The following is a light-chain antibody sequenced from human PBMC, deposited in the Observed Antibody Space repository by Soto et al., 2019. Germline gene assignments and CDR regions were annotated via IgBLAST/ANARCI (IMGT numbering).Light chain of an antibody. CDR2: EVT. J-gene: IGLJ1*01. CDR3: YSYAGSNNYV. CDR1: SSDVGGYNY. V-gene: IGLV2-8*01. Sequence: QSVLTQPPSASGSPGQSVTISCTGTSSDVGGYNYVSWYQQHPGKAPKLMIYEVTKRPSGVPDRFSGSKSGNTASLTVSGLQAEDEADYCCYSYAGSNNYVFGTGTKLTVL.